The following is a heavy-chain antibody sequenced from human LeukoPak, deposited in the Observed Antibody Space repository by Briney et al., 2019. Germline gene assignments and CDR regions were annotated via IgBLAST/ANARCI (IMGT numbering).Heavy chain of an antibody. CDR2: ISGSGGST. D-gene: IGHD2-15*01. CDR3: ARDYCSGGSCYSNAFDI. J-gene: IGHJ3*02. V-gene: IGHV3-23*01. CDR1: GFTFSSYA. Sequence: GGSLRLSCAASGFTFSSYAMSWVRQAPGKGLEWVSAISGSGGSTYYADSVKGRFTISRDNSKNTLYLQMNSLRSEDTAVYYCARDYCSGGSCYSNAFDIWGQGTMVTVSS.